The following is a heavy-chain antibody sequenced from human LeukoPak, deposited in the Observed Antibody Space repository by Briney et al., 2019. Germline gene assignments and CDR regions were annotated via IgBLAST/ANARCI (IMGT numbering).Heavy chain of an antibody. CDR3: ARDRYDSSGYYATDY. CDR1: GFTFSSYN. D-gene: IGHD3-22*01. CDR2: ISSSSSYI. Sequence: PGGSLRLSCAASGFTFSSYNMNWVRQAPGKGLEWVSSISSSSSYIYYADSVRGRFTISRDNAKNSLYLQMNSLRAEDTAVYYCARDRYDSSGYYATDYWGQGTLVTVSS. J-gene: IGHJ4*02. V-gene: IGHV3-21*01.